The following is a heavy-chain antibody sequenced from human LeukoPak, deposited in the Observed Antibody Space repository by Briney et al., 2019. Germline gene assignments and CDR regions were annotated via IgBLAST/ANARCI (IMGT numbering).Heavy chain of an antibody. CDR1: GFTFSSYS. V-gene: IGHV3-48*01. CDR3: ARGPGNPTRNDY. J-gene: IGHJ4*02. CDR2: ISSSSSTI. Sequence: GGSLRLSCAASGFTFSSYSMSWVRQAPGKGLEWVSSISSSSSTIYYADSVKGRFTISRDNAENSLYLQMNSLRVEDTAVYYCARGPGNPTRNDYWGQGTLVTVSS.